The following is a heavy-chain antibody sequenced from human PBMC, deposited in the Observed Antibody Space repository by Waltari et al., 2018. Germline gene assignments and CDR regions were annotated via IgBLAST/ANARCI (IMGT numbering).Heavy chain of an antibody. Sequence: EVRLMESGGGLGEPGRSLRLSCSTSGFTFGDYGISWVRQAPGKGLEWVRFIRSKTYYGTAEYAASMKGRFIISRDDSKSVAYLQMNNLKPEDPAVYYCARVEGSFWSGYRFDSWGQGTPVTVSS. D-gene: IGHD3-3*01. CDR3: ARVEGSFWSGYRFDS. J-gene: IGHJ4*02. V-gene: IGHV3-49*04. CDR1: GFTFGDYG. CDR2: IRSKTYYGTA.